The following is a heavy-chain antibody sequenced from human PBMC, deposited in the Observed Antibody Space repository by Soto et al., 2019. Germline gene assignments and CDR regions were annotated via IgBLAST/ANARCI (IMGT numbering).Heavy chain of an antibody. CDR1: GGTFSSYA. D-gene: IGHD3-9*01. Sequence: QVQLVQSGAEVKKHGSSVKVSCKASGGTFSSYAISWVRQAPGQGLEWMGGIIPIFGTANYAQKCQGRVTSTASECTSTAYIGLSMLRPEVTGVYYCARNRPYYDILTGYYRCYYFYGMDIWGQGTTVSVSS. CDR2: IIPIFGTA. J-gene: IGHJ6*02. V-gene: IGHV1-69*12. CDR3: ARNRPYYDILTGYYRCYYFYGMDI.